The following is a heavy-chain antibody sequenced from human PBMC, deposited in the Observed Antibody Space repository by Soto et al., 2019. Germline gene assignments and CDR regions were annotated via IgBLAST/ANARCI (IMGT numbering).Heavy chain of an antibody. D-gene: IGHD3-10*01. V-gene: IGHV1-3*01. Sequence: QVQLVQSGAEVKKPGASVKVSCKTSGYTFTTYPMHWVRQAPGQRLEWMGWINAGNGNTKYSQKFQGRVTITRDTSASTAYMELSSLRSEDTAVYYCARGLTMVRGLILDAFDMWGQGTMVTVSS. CDR1: GYTFTTYP. CDR3: ARGLTMVRGLILDAFDM. J-gene: IGHJ3*02. CDR2: INAGNGNT.